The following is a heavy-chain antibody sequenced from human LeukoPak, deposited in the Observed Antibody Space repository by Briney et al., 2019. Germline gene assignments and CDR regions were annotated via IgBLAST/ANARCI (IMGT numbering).Heavy chain of an antibody. D-gene: IGHD2-21*01. CDR3: AREILGDSSYYYYYMDV. CDR2: IYYSGST. J-gene: IGHJ6*03. Sequence: PSETLSLTCTVSGYSISSGYYWSWIRQPPGKGLEWIGYIYYSGSTNYNPSLKSRVTISVDTSKNQFSLKLSSVTAADTAVYYCAREILGDSSYYYYYMDVWGKGTTVTISS. CDR1: GYSISSGYY. V-gene: IGHV4-38-2*02.